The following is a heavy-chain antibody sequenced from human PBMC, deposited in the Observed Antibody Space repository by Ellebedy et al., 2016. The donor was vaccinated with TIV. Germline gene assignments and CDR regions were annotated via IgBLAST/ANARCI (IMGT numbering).Heavy chain of an antibody. CDR2: ISHTGTRT. J-gene: IGHJ4*02. V-gene: IGHV3-23*01. CDR3: AKETTELTATTVY. D-gene: IGHD1-1*01. Sequence: GESLKISCAASGFTFTSFAMSWVRQAPGKGLEWVSTISHTGTRTYYADSVEGRFTISRDDSKNTLSLQMSSLRSEDTAVYYCAKETTELTATTVYWGQGTLVTVSS. CDR1: GFTFTSFA.